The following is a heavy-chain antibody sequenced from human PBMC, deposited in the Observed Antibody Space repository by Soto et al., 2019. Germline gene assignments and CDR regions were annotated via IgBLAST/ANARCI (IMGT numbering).Heavy chain of an antibody. V-gene: IGHV3-48*01. CDR3: ARESAVADLDP. CDR1: GFTFSSYS. CDR2: ISSSSSTI. D-gene: IGHD6-19*01. Sequence: GGSLRLSCAASGFTFSSYSMNWVRQAPGKGLEWVSYISSSSSTIYYADSVKGRFTISRDNAKNSLYLQMNSLRAEDTAVYYCARESAVADLDPWGQGTLVTVSS. J-gene: IGHJ5*02.